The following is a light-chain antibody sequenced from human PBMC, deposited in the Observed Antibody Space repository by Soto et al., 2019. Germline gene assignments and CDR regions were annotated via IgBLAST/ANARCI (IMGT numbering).Light chain of an antibody. CDR1: NFNVKNNY. J-gene: IGLJ7*01. Sequence: QSVLTQPPSLSGTPGQRVTISCSGSNFNVKNNYVYWYQQFAGTAPKLLIYSNNRRPSGVPDRFSGSKSGSSASLAISWLRPGDEADYYCASWDDSLSETVFGGGTQLTVL. CDR3: ASWDDSLSETV. V-gene: IGLV1-47*01. CDR2: SNN.